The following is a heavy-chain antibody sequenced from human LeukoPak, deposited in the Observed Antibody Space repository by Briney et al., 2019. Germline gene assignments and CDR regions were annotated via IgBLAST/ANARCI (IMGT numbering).Heavy chain of an antibody. D-gene: IGHD1-26*01. CDR2: IKQDGSEK. CDR3: ARDHRVAGATGSSDY. V-gene: IGHV3-7*01. CDR1: GFTFSSYW. Sequence: GGSLRLSCTASGFTFSSYWMSWVRQAPGKGLEWVANIKQDGSEKHYVDSVKGRFTISRDNAKNSLYLQMNSLRAEDTAVYYCARDHRVAGATGSSDYWGQGTLVTVSS. J-gene: IGHJ4*02.